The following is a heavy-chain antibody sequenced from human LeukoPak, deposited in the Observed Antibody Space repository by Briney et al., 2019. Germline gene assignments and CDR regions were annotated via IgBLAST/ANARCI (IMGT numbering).Heavy chain of an antibody. CDR1: GYTFTSYY. V-gene: IGHV1-46*01. CDR3: ARDASNWYFDL. J-gene: IGHJ2*01. CDR2: INPSVGSA. D-gene: IGHD6-6*01. Sequence: ASVKVSCKAFGYTFTSYYIHWVRQSPGHGLEWMGIINPSVGSASYAPKFQARVTMTRDTSTSTVYMELSSLRSEDTAVYYCARDASNWYFDLWGRGTLVTVSS.